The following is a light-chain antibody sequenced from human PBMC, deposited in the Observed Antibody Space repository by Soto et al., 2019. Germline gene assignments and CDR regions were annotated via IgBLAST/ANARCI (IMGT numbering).Light chain of an antibody. CDR2: GAS. CDR1: QSVSSN. CDR3: QQYNNRGT. V-gene: IGKV3-15*01. Sequence: EMVMTQSPATLSVSPGERATLSCRASQSVSSNFAWYQQKPGQAPRLLIYGASTGATGIPARFSGSGSGTEFTLTISSLQPEDSSVYYCQQYNNRGTFGQGTKVEIK. J-gene: IGKJ1*01.